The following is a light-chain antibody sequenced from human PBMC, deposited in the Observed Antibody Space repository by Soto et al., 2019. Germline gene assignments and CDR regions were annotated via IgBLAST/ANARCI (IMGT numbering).Light chain of an antibody. CDR2: DAT. Sequence: DVQMTQSPSTLSASVGDRVTITCRASQTVSRWLAWYQQKPGKAPNLLIYDATTLKSGVPSRFRTSGSGTEFSLTITSLQPDDFATYYCQQYYGASWRTFGQGTRVEV. V-gene: IGKV1-5*01. CDR3: QQYYGASWRT. J-gene: IGKJ1*01. CDR1: QTVSRW.